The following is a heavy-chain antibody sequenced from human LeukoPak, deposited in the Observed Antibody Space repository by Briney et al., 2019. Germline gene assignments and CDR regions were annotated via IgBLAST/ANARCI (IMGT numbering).Heavy chain of an antibody. Sequence: ASVKVSCKASGYTFTGYDIHWVRQATGQGLEWMGWMNPNSGNTGYAQKFQGRVTMTRNTSISTAYMELSSLRSEDTAVYYCARASSTRSWFDPWGQGTLVTVSS. D-gene: IGHD2-2*01. CDR2: MNPNSGNT. V-gene: IGHV1-8*01. CDR1: GYTFTGYD. J-gene: IGHJ5*02. CDR3: ARASSTRSWFDP.